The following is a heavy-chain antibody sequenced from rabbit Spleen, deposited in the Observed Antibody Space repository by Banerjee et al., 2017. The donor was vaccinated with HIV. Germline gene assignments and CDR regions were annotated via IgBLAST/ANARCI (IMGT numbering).Heavy chain of an antibody. V-gene: IGHV1S7*01. J-gene: IGHJ4*01. CDR2: IYAAKGST. CDR3: ARNANGGWDL. CDR1: GFDFTNYY. D-gene: IGHD4-1*01. Sequence: QLTETGGGLVQPGGSLTLSCKASGFDFTNYYISWVRQAPGKGLEWIGIIYAAKGSTDYASWVNGRFTISSDNAQSTVDLKMNSLTAADTATYFCARNANGGWDLWGPGTLVTVS.